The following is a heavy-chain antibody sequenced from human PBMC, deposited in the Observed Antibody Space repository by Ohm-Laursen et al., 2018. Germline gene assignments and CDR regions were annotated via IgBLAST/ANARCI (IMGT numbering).Heavy chain of an antibody. CDR1: GFTFNNFG. D-gene: IGHD6-6*01. V-gene: IGHV3-30*18. J-gene: IGHJ4*02. Sequence: SLRLSCTASGFTFNNFGMRWVRQAPGKGLEWVTVISYDGKVKYYADSVKGRFTISRDNSKNTLYLQMNSLRIEDTAVYYCAKETSPYRSSALGYWGQGTLVTVSS. CDR3: AKETSPYRSSALGY. CDR2: ISYDGKVK.